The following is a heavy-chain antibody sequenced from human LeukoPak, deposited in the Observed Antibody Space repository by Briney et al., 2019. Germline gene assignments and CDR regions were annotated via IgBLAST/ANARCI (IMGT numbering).Heavy chain of an antibody. V-gene: IGHV7-4-1*02. CDR1: GYTFTSYA. J-gene: IGHJ6*03. CDR3: ARSGSGPYYYYMDV. CDR2: INTNTGNP. D-gene: IGHD1-14*01. Sequence: ASVKVSCKASGYTFTSYAMNWVRQAPGQGLEWMGWINTNTGNPTYAQGFTGRFVFSLDTSVSTAYLQISSLKAEDTAVYYCARSGSGPYYYYMDVWGKGTTVTVSS.